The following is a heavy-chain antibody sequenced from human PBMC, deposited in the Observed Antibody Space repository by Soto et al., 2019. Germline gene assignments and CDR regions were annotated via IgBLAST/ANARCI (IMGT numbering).Heavy chain of an antibody. D-gene: IGHD6-13*01. CDR1: GFTFSSYG. CDR2: ISYDGSNK. J-gene: IGHJ6*02. CDR3: AKTSSWDKYYYYGMDV. V-gene: IGHV3-30*18. Sequence: QVQLVESGGGVVQPGRSLRLSCAASGFTFSSYGMHWVRQAPDKGLEWVAVISYDGSNKYYADSVKGRFTISRDNSKNTLYLQMNSLRAEDTAVYYCAKTSSWDKYYYYGMDVWGQGTTVTVSS.